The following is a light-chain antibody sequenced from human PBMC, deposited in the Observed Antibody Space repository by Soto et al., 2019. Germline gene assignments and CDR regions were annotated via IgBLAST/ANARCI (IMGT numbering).Light chain of an antibody. J-gene: IGKJ5*01. V-gene: IGKV1-9*01. CDR2: AAS. CDR1: RGISSY. Sequence: DIHFSQSPSLLSSSVLDILTVTCRASRGISSYLAWYQQKPGKAPKLLIYAASTLHTGVPSRFSGSGSGTEFTLTISSLQPEDFATYYCQQLNSYLTTFGQGTRLEI. CDR3: QQLNSYLTT.